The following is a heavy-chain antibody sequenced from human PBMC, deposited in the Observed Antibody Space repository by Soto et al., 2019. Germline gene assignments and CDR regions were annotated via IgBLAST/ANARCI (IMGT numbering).Heavy chain of an antibody. Sequence: GGSLRLSCAASGFTFSSYAMSWVRQAPGKGLEWVSAISGSGGSTYYADSVKGRFTISRDNSKNTLYLQMSSLRAEDTAVYYCAKAFTYSSGWYDYWGQGTLVTVSS. CDR3: AKAFTYSSGWYDY. CDR2: ISGSGGST. J-gene: IGHJ4*02. D-gene: IGHD6-19*01. CDR1: GFTFSSYA. V-gene: IGHV3-23*01.